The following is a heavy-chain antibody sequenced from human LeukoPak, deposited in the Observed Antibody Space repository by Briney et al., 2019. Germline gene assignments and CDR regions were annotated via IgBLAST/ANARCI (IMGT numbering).Heavy chain of an antibody. CDR3: ARPFYYGSGYYASAFDI. CDR1: GFSLITSGVG. J-gene: IGHJ3*02. CDR2: IYWDDDK. Sequence: KESGPTLVKPTQTLTLTCSFSGFSLITSGVGVGWIRQPPGKALEWLAVIYWDDDKRYSPSLKSRLTITKDTSQNQVVLTMTSVGPVDTTTYYCARPFYYGSGYYASAFDIWGQGTLVTVSS. V-gene: IGHV2-5*02. D-gene: IGHD3-10*01.